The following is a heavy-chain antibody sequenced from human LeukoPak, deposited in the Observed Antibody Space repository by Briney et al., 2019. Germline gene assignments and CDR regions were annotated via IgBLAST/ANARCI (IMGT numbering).Heavy chain of an antibody. V-gene: IGHV3-74*01. CDR3: ARSSYSNGEANDY. CDR1: GFAFSSYW. Sequence: PGGSLRLSCAASGFAFSSYWMHWVRQAPGKGLVWVSRINSDGSSTSYADSVKGRFTISRDNAKNTLYLQMNSLRAEDTAVYYCARSSYSNGEANDYWGQGTLVTVSS. D-gene: IGHD4-11*01. CDR2: INSDGSST. J-gene: IGHJ4*02.